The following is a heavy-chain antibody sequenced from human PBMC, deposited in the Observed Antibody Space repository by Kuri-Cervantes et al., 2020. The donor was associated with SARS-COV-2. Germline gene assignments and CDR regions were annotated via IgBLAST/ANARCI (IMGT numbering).Heavy chain of an antibody. CDR3: ARPSSYRSSTSGYFSRAYYYCSMDV. V-gene: IGHV1-69*13. CDR1: LGTFSSYA. Sequence: SSETVSCKDSLGTFSSYAILWVRQAAGQGLEWMGGIIPIFGTANYAQKFQGRVTITADEATSPAYMELSSLRSEDTAVYYCARPSSYRSSTSGYFSRAYYYCSMDVWAQGTTVTVSS. D-gene: IGHD2-2*01. CDR2: IIPIFGTA. J-gene: IGHJ6*02.